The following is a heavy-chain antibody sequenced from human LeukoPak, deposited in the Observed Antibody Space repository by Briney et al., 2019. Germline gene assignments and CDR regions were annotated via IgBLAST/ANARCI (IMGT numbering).Heavy chain of an antibody. J-gene: IGHJ4*02. Sequence: PGGSLRLSCTASGFIFDHYAMHWVRQVPGKGPEWVSGINWDSGHIGYADSVKGRFTISRDNAKNSLYLEMNSLRAEDTAVYYCAKGIRGEYNFDYYFDYWGQGALVTVSS. D-gene: IGHD1-1*01. CDR1: GFIFDHYA. CDR3: AKGIRGEYNFDYYFDY. CDR2: INWDSGHI. V-gene: IGHV3-9*01.